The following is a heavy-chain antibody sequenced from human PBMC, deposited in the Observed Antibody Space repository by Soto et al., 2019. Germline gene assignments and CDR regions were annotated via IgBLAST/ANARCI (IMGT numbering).Heavy chain of an antibody. CDR3: AKGVVVPAARGDYYYYGLDA. Sequence: EVQLLESGGGLVQPGGSLRLSCAASGFTFSSYAMTWVRQVPGKGLEWVSAISGSGGSTYYADSVKGRFTISRDNSKNTLFLQMNSLRVEDTAVYYCAKGVVVPAARGDYYYYGLDAWGQGTTVTVSS. V-gene: IGHV3-23*01. CDR1: GFTFSSYA. J-gene: IGHJ6*02. CDR2: ISGSGGST. D-gene: IGHD2-2*01.